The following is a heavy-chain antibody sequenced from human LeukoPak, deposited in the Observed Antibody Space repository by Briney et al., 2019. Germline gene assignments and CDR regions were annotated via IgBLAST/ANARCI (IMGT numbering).Heavy chain of an antibody. V-gene: IGHV3-48*03. CDR2: ISSSGSTK. J-gene: IGHJ4*02. Sequence: GGSLRLSCAASGFTFSTYEMNWVRRAPGKGLEWVSYISSSGSTKYYADSVKGRFTISRDNAKNSLYLQMNSLRAEDTAVYYCARELRYSSGWYFDYWGQGTLVTVSS. CDR3: ARELRYSSGWYFDY. D-gene: IGHD6-19*01. CDR1: GFTFSTYE.